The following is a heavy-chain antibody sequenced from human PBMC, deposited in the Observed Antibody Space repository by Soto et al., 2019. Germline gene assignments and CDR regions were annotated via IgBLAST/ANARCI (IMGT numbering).Heavy chain of an antibody. J-gene: IGHJ3*02. CDR3: ARDPIRYSIRACDI. V-gene: IGHV3-48*01. CDR2: ICSSSSTI. Sequence: EVQLVESGGGLVQPGGSLRLSCAASRFTFSSYSMNWVRQAPGKGLEWVSYICSSSSTIYYADSVKGRFTISRDNAKNSLYLHMNGLRAEDTGMYLCARDPIRYSIRACDIWGQGTMVTVSS. CDR1: RFTFSSYS. D-gene: IGHD3-10*01.